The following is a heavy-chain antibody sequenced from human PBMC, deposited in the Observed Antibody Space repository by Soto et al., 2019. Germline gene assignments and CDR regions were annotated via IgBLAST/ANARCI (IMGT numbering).Heavy chain of an antibody. CDR1: GGTFSSYA. J-gene: IGHJ5*02. CDR3: ASALGYCSGGSCAQGFDP. V-gene: IGHV1-69*06. D-gene: IGHD2-15*01. Sequence: QVQLVQSGAEVKKPGSSVKVSCKASGGTFSSYAISWVRQAPGQGLEWMGGSIPTFGTENYDQKFKGKVTITADKSTSTAYMELSSMRSEDTAVYYCASALGYCSGGSCAQGFDPWGQGTLVTVSS. CDR2: SIPTFGTE.